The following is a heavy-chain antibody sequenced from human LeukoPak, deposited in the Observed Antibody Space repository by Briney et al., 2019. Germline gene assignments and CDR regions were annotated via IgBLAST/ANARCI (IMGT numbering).Heavy chain of an antibody. V-gene: IGHV3-48*03. J-gene: IGHJ4*02. D-gene: IGHD3-9*01. CDR2: ISSSGNTI. Sequence: PGGSLRLSCAASGFTFSSYEMNWVRQAPGKGLEWVSYISSSGNTIYYADSVKGRFTISRDNAKNSLYLQMNSLRAEDTAIYYCARGGAPYFDWCFDYWGQGTLVTVSS. CDR1: GFTFSSYE. CDR3: ARGGAPYFDWCFDY.